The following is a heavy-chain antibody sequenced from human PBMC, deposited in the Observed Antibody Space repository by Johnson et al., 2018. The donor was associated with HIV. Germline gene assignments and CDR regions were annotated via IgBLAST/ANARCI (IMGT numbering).Heavy chain of an antibody. D-gene: IGHD6-25*01. CDR1: GFIFTNFA. CDR2: VSYDGSTE. V-gene: IGHV3-30*04. CDR3: ATIAAHGAAFDI. Sequence: QMLLVESGGGVVQPGRSLRLACPVSGFIFTNFAMHWVRQAPGKGLEWVAVVSYDGSTEFYADSVKGRFTISRDNSKNTLYLQMNSLRPEDTAAYYCATIAAHGAAFDIWGQGTMVTVSS. J-gene: IGHJ3*02.